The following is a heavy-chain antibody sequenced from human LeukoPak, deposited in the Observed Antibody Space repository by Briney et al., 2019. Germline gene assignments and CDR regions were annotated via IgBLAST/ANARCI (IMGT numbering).Heavy chain of an antibody. CDR1: GGSISSSSYF. CDR3: AKLSRISIIRGAALGPFDY. D-gene: IGHD3-10*01. Sequence: SETLSLTCTVSGGSISSSSYFWSWIRQPPGKGLEWIGYIYDSGSTNYNPSLKSRVTISVHTSNNQFSLTLSSVTAADTAVYHCAKLSRISIIRGAALGPFDYWGQGILVSVSS. J-gene: IGHJ4*02. CDR2: IYDSGST. V-gene: IGHV4-61*01.